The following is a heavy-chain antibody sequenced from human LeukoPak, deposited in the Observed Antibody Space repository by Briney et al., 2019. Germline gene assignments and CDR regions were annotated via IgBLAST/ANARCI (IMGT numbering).Heavy chain of an antibody. V-gene: IGHV3-23*01. J-gene: IGHJ4*02. CDR2: ISGSGSSK. CDR1: GCPFSSYA. Sequence: GGSLRLSCAASGCPFSSYAMSWVRQAPGKGLEWVSAISGSGSSKYYSDHVKGRFTSDRDNSTITLYLHMNSLRAEATSVYYCAKGFRSGWYLDYFDYWGQVTLVTVSS. CDR3: AKGFRSGWYLDYFDY. D-gene: IGHD6-19*01.